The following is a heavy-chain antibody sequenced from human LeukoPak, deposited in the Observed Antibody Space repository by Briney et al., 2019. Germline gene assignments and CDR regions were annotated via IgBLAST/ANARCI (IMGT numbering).Heavy chain of an antibody. CDR1: GGSISDYY. CDR2: MYISGTT. D-gene: IGHD3-10*01. J-gene: IGHJ6*03. V-gene: IGHV4-4*07. Sequence: ETLSLTCTVSGGSISDYYWSWMRQPAGKGLEWIGRMYISGTTNYNPSLQSRVTMSIDTSKSQFSLNLRSVTSADTAVYYCARVGGGSYYYWYMDVWGKGTPVTVSS. CDR3: ARVGGGSYYYWYMDV.